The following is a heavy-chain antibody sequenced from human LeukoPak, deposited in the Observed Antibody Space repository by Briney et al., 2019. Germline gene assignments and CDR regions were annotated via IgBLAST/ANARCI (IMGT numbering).Heavy chain of an antibody. D-gene: IGHD4-17*01. V-gene: IGHV4-59*08. CDR1: GGSISSYY. CDR3: ATSTTVTTDYFDY. CDR2: IYCSGST. Sequence: SETLSLTCTVSGGSISSYYWSWIRQPPGKGLEWIGYIYCSGSTNYNPSLKSRVTISVDTSKNQFSLKLSSVTAADTAVYYCATSTTVTTDYFDYWGQGTLVTVSS. J-gene: IGHJ4*02.